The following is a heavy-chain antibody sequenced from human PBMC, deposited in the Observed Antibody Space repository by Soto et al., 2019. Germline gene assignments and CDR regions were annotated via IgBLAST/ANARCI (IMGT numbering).Heavy chain of an antibody. CDR1: GFTFSAYG. V-gene: IGHV3-21*01. D-gene: IGHD5-12*01. CDR2: ISHGGVYK. CDR3: ARDHSGYDAFDI. J-gene: IGHJ3*02. Sequence: GGSLRLSWAASGFTFSAYGIHWVRQAPGKGLEWVAAISHGGVYKYYADSVRGRFTISRDNAKNSLYLQMNSLRAEDTAVYYCARDHSGYDAFDIWGQGTMVTVSS.